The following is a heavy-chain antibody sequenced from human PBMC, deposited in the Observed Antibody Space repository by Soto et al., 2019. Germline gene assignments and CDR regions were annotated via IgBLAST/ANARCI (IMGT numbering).Heavy chain of an antibody. CDR3: AKEGMVRGVGAGYYYGMDV. D-gene: IGHD3-10*01. CDR2: ISYDGSNK. V-gene: IGHV3-30*18. CDR1: GFTFSSYG. J-gene: IGHJ6*02. Sequence: QVQLVESGGGVVQPGRSLRLSCAASGFTFSSYGMHWVRQAPGKGLEWVAVISYDGSNKYYADSVKGRFTISRDNSKNTLYLQMNSLRAEDTAVYYCAKEGMVRGVGAGYYYGMDVWGQGTTVTVSS.